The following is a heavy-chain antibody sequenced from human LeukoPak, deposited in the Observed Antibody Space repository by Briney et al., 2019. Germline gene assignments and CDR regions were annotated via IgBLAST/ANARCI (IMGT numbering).Heavy chain of an antibody. D-gene: IGHD3-10*01. CDR2: INPNSGGT. CDR3: ARYSPITMVRGVIRSYYYYYMDV. CDR1: GYTFTGYY. Sequence: GASVKVSCKASGYTFTGYYMHWVRQAPGQGLEWMGWINPNSGGTNYAQKFQGRVTMTRDTSISTAYMELSRLRSDDTAVYYCARYSPITMVRGVIRSYYYYYMDVWGKGTTVTISS. V-gene: IGHV1-2*02. J-gene: IGHJ6*03.